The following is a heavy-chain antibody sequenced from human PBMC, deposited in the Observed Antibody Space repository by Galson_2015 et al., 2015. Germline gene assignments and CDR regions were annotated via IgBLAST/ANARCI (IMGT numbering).Heavy chain of an antibody. Sequence: SLRLSCAVSGFTFSSYAMGWVRQAPGTGLEGVSSFGDSGANTKYADSVKGRFTISRDNSENTLYLQMNSLRGDDTAVYYCAKGGPYCSGGNCHGVFDSWGQGTLVTVSS. CDR3: AKGGPYCSGGNCHGVFDS. V-gene: IGHV3-23*01. CDR1: GFTFSSYA. J-gene: IGHJ4*02. CDR2: FGDSGANT. D-gene: IGHD2-15*01.